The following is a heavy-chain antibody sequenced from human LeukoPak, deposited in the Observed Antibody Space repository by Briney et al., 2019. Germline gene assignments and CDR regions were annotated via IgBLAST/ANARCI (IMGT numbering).Heavy chain of an antibody. CDR2: SYYSGST. J-gene: IGHJ3*02. D-gene: IGHD3-3*01. V-gene: IGHV4-30-4*08. CDR3: ARARYYDFWSGYYTGPLAFDI. Sequence: SETLSLTCTVSGGSISSGDYYWSWIRQPPGKGLEWIGYSYYSGSTYYNPSLKSRVTISVDTSKNQFSLKLSSVTAADTAVYYCARARYYDFWSGYYTGPLAFDIWGQGTMVTVSS. CDR1: GGSISSGDYY.